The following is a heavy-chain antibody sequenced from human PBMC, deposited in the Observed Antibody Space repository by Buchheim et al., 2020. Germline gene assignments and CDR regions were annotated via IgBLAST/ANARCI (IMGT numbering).Heavy chain of an antibody. CDR1: GYSFTSYW. CDR3: ARRGRITMVQGVIISIYGMDV. CDR2: IYPGDSDT. V-gene: IGHV5-51*03. J-gene: IGHJ6*02. Sequence: EVQLVQSGAEVKKPGESLKISCKGSGYSFTSYWIGWVRQMPGKGLEWMGIIYPGDSDTRYSPSFQGQVTISAAKSISTAYPQWSSLKASDTAMYYCARRGRITMVQGVIISIYGMDVWGQGTT. D-gene: IGHD3-10*01.